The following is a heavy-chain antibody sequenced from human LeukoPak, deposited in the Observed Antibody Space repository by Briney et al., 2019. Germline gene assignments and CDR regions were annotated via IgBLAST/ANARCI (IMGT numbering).Heavy chain of an antibody. D-gene: IGHD5-18*01. J-gene: IGHJ5*02. CDR2: IWYGGSNK. Sequence: GGSLRLSCAASGFTFSSYGMHWVRQAPGKGLEWVAVIWYGGSNKYYADSVKGRFTISRDNAKNSLYLQMNSLRAEDTAVYYCARDTAMVKWFDPWGQGTLVTVSS. CDR1: GFTFSSYG. CDR3: ARDTAMVKWFDP. V-gene: IGHV3-33*08.